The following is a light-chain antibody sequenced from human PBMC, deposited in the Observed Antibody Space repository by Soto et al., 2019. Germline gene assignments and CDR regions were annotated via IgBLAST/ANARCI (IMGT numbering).Light chain of an antibody. CDR1: QAIRND. V-gene: IGKV1-6*01. J-gene: IGKJ2*01. Sequence: AIQMTPSPSSLSASIGDTVTITCRASQAIRNDVAWDQQKPRQAPNLLISAASYLQNGVPSWFSGNGSGTDFTLTISSLQPEDFATYYCLQDYNYPYTFGLGTKLEIK. CDR3: LQDYNYPYT. CDR2: AAS.